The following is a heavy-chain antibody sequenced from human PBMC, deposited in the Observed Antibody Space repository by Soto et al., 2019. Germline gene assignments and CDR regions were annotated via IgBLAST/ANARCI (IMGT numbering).Heavy chain of an antibody. CDR1: AGSISRSSYF. Sequence: SETLSVTCTVSAGSISRSSYFWGWIRQPPGKGLEWIGSIYYSGSTYYNPSLKSRVTISVDTSKNQFSLKLSSVTAADTAVYYCASRRGYGDYVHEDWGQGTLVTVS. D-gene: IGHD4-17*01. CDR3: ASRRGYGDYVHED. CDR2: IYYSGST. J-gene: IGHJ4*02. V-gene: IGHV4-39*01.